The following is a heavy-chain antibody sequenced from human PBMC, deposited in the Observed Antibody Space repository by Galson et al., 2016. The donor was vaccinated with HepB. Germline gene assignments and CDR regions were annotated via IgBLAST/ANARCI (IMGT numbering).Heavy chain of an antibody. CDR3: ARAAGHGHYGSGSRFDY. Sequence: SLRLSCAASGFTFKSYSMNWVRQAPGKGLEWVSYISTSSSYIFYADSVKGRFTISRDNAKNSLQLQMNSLRAEDTAVYYCARAAGHGHYGSGSRFDYWGQGTLATVSS. V-gene: IGHV3-21*01. CDR1: GFTFKSYS. D-gene: IGHD3-10*01. J-gene: IGHJ4*03. CDR2: ISTSSSYI.